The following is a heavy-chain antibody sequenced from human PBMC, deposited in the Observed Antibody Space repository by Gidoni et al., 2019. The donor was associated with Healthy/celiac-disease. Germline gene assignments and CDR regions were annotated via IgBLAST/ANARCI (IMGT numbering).Heavy chain of an antibody. Sequence: EVQLVESGGGLVKPGGSLRLSCAASGFTFSNAWMSWVRQAPGKGLEWVGRIKSKTDGGTTDYAAPVKGRFTISRDDSKNTLYLQMNSLKTEDTAVYYCTSGPVQQWSSFDYWGQGTLVTVSS. CDR2: IKSKTDGGTT. V-gene: IGHV3-15*01. J-gene: IGHJ4*02. D-gene: IGHD6-19*01. CDR1: GFTFSNAW. CDR3: TSGPVQQWSSFDY.